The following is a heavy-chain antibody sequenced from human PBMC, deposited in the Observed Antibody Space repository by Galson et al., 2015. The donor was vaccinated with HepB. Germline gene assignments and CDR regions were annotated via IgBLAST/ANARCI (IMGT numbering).Heavy chain of an antibody. D-gene: IGHD3-10*01. CDR3: ARVSSVHGLWFGELFDY. J-gene: IGHJ4*02. Sequence: CAISGDSVSSNSAAWNWIRQSPSRGLEWLGRTYYRSKWYNDYAVSVKSRITINPDTSKNQFSLQLNSVTPEDTAVYYCARVSSVHGLWFGELFDYWGQGTLVTVSS. CDR1: GDSVSSNSAA. CDR2: TYYRSKWYN. V-gene: IGHV6-1*01.